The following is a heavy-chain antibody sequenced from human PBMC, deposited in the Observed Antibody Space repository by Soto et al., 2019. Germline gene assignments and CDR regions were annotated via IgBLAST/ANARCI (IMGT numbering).Heavy chain of an antibody. CDR3: AKDGVGGSNKYYFEY. D-gene: IGHD1-26*01. V-gene: IGHV3-30*18. Sequence: PGGSLRLSCVASGFTFRDYGMHWVRQAPGKGLEWVAGISHHGLKEHYADSVKGRFTISRDNSKKTVYLQLNSLRGDDTAVYYCAKDGVGGSNKYYFEYWGQGTLVTVSS. CDR1: GFTFRDYG. CDR2: ISHHGLKE. J-gene: IGHJ4*02.